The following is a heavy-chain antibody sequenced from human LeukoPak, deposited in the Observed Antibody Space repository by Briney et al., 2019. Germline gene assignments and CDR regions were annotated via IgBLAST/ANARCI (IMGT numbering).Heavy chain of an antibody. CDR3: AKDEEPLGSGHYGY. Sequence: SLRLSCAASGFTFDDYAMHWVRQAPGKGLEWVSGISWNSGTIGYADSVKGRFTISRDNAKNSLYLQMNSLRAEDTALYYCAKDEEPLGSGHYGYWGQGILVTVSS. CDR1: GFTFDDYA. CDR2: ISWNSGTI. J-gene: IGHJ4*02. V-gene: IGHV3-9*01. D-gene: IGHD3-22*01.